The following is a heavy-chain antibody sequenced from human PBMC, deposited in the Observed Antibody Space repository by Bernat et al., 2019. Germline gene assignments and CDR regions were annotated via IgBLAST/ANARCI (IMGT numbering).Heavy chain of an antibody. CDR1: GFTFSSYA. Sequence: QVQLVESGGGVVQPGRSLRLSCAASGFTFSSYAMHWVRQAPGKGLEWVAVISYDGSNKYYADSVKGRFTISRDNSKNTLYLQMNSLRAEDTAVYYCAREMVRGVPRRGAGDYGMDVWGQGTTVTVSS. D-gene: IGHD3-10*01. V-gene: IGHV3-30-3*01. CDR3: AREMVRGVPRRGAGDYGMDV. CDR2: ISYDGSNK. J-gene: IGHJ6*02.